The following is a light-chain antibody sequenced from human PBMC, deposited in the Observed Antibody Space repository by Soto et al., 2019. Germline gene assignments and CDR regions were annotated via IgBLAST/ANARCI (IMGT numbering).Light chain of an antibody. CDR2: EVH. CDR1: SSDVGGYNC. J-gene: IGLJ3*02. CDR3: SSYGGNDWV. Sequence: QSVLTQPPSASGSLGQSVTFSCTGTSSDVGGYNCVSWYQQHPGKAPKLIIYEVHKRPSGVPDRFSGSKSGNTASLTVSGLQAEDEADYHCSSYGGNDWVFGGGTKLTVL. V-gene: IGLV2-8*01.